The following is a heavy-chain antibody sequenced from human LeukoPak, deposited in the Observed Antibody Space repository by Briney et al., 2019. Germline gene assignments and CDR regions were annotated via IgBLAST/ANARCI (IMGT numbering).Heavy chain of an antibody. CDR2: ISGSGGST. V-gene: IGHV3-23*01. CDR1: GFTFSSYA. CDR3: AKDYYGSGSYYNFDWFDP. J-gene: IGHJ5*02. Sequence: GGSLRLSCAASGFTFSSYAMSWVRQAPGKGLEWVSAISGSGGSTYYADSVEGRFTISRDNSKNTLYLQMNSLRAEDTAVYYCAKDYYGSGSYYNFDWFDPWGQGTLVTVSS. D-gene: IGHD3-10*01.